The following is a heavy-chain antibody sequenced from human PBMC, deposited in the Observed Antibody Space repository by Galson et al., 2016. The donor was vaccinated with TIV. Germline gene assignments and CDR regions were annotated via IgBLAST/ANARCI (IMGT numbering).Heavy chain of an antibody. CDR2: ISYDGSNK. D-gene: IGHD3-10*01. CDR1: RFILSMFA. CDR3: ASIFGSGRKQYS. V-gene: IGHV3-30*09. J-gene: IGHJ4*02. Sequence: SLRLSCAASRFILSMFAMHWVRQAPGKGLEWVAVISYDGSNKSYADSVKGRFAISRDNSRNTLFLQMNSLTADDTAVYYCASIFGSGRKQYSWGQGTLVTVSS.